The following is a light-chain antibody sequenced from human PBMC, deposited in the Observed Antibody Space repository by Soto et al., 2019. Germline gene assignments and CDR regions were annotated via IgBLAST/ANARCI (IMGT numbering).Light chain of an antibody. J-gene: IGKJ5*01. V-gene: IGKV1-17*03. CDR2: AAS. CDR3: QQANSFPIT. CDR1: QGIINY. Sequence: DIQMTQSPSAMSASVGDRVTITCRASQGIINYLAWFQRKPGKVPKRLIYAASSFQSGVPSRFSGSGSGTDFTLTISTLQSEDFATYFCQQANSFPITFGQGTRLEIK.